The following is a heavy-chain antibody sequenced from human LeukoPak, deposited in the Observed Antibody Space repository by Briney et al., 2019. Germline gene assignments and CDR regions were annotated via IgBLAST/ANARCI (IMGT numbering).Heavy chain of an antibody. CDR3: ARPKGRGDAFDI. CDR2: IYPGNSDT. J-gene: IGHJ3*02. CDR1: GYSFTSYW. V-gene: IGHV5-51*01. Sequence: GESLKISCQGSGYSFTSYWIGWVRQMPGKGLEWMGIIYPGNSDTRYSPSFQCQVTVSADKSISTAYLQWSSLKASDPDMYYCARPKGRGDAFDIWGHGTMVTVSS. D-gene: IGHD3-10*01.